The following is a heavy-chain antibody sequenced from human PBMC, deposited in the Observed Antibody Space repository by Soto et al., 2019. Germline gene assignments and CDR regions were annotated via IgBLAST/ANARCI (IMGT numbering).Heavy chain of an antibody. CDR1: GYSSGHAYY. D-gene: IGHD2-8*01. Sequence: PSETLSPTCTVSGYSSGHAYYWGWTRHPPGKGLEWIGSLYRSGNTHYNPSLQSRVTISMVTSNNPFSLKLSCVNASDTATYYCARGGSIQFWGMDYWGQGTLVTVSS. CDR2: LYRSGNT. V-gene: IGHV4-38-2*02. J-gene: IGHJ4*02. CDR3: ARGGSIQFWGMDY.